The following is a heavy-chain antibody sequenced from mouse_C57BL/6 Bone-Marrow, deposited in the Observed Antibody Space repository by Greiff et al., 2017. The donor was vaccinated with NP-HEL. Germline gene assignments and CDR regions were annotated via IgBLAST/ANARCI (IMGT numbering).Heavy chain of an antibody. CDR2: IYPGNSDT. V-gene: IGHV1-5*01. CDR3: TYGNYYYAMDY. Sequence: VQLQQSGTVLARPGASVKMSCKTSGYTFTSYWMHWVKQRPGQGPEWIGAIYPGNSDTSYNQKFKGKAKLTAVTSASTAYMELSSLTNEDSAVYYCTYGNYYYAMDYWGQGTSVTVSS. D-gene: IGHD2-1*01. J-gene: IGHJ4*01. CDR1: GYTFTSYW.